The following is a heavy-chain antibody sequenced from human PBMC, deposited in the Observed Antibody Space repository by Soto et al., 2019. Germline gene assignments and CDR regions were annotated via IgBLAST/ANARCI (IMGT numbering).Heavy chain of an antibody. CDR3: ARDRVGTTRDKAPDF. D-gene: IGHD1-26*01. J-gene: IGHJ4*02. CDR1: GFTFSSYW. Sequence: GGSRRLSCAASGFTFSSYWMSWVRQTPGEGLEWVASMNQDGSEKYYVDSMKGRFTISRDNAKNSLYLQMNSLRAEDTAVYYCARDRVGTTRDKAPDFWGQGT. CDR2: MNQDGSEK. V-gene: IGHV3-7*01.